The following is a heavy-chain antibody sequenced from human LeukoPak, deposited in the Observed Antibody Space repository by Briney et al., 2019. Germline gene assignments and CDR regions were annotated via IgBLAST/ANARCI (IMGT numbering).Heavy chain of an antibody. CDR3: AKGVGQLLGYFQH. V-gene: IGHV3-30*18. CDR2: ISYDGSNK. D-gene: IGHD2-2*01. CDR1: GFTFSSYG. J-gene: IGHJ1*01. Sequence: GRSLRLSCAASGFTFSSYGMHWVRQAPGKGLEWVAVISYDGSNKYYADSVKGRFTISRDNSKNTLYLQMNSLRAEDTAVYYCAKGVGQLLGYFQHWGQGTLVTVSS.